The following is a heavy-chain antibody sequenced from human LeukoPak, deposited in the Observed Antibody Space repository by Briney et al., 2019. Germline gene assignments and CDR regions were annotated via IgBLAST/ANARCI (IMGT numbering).Heavy chain of an antibody. D-gene: IGHD3-9*01. V-gene: IGHV3-11*01. CDR2: ITNGGSTI. CDR1: EFTFSDYN. Sequence: GGSLRLSCAASEFTFSDYNMNWVRQAPGKGLEWVSYITNGGSTIHHADSVKGRFTTSRDNAKKTLYLQMNSLRAEDTAVYYCARSIGLTGGGVDVWGQGTTVTVSS. J-gene: IGHJ6*02. CDR3: ARSIGLTGGGVDV.